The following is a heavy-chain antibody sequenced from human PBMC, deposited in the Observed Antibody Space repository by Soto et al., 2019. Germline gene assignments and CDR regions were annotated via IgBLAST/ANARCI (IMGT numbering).Heavy chain of an antibody. CDR3: AISTTVVTPTNY. J-gene: IGHJ4*02. Sequence: PGGSLRLSCAASGFIFSSYAMSRVRQAPGKGLEWVSAISGSGGSTYYADSVKGRFTISRDNSKNTLYLQMNSLRAEDTAVYYRAISTTVVTPTNYWGQGTLVTVSS. V-gene: IGHV3-23*01. CDR2: ISGSGGST. D-gene: IGHD4-17*01. CDR1: GFIFSSYA.